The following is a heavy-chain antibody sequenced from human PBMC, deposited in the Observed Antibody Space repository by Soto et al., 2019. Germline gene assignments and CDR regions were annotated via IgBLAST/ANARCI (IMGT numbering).Heavy chain of an antibody. J-gene: IGHJ4*02. Sequence: GGSLRLSCAASGLSFRTTWMAWVGQAPGKGLEWVGRIKSKSAGETTDYADPVKGRFTISRDDSKDTLYLHMDSLETGDTAVYYCSTGSPFSGSVFDYWGQGTLVTVSS. CDR2: IKSKSAGETT. CDR1: GLSFRTTW. CDR3: STGSPFSGSVFDY. V-gene: IGHV3-15*05. D-gene: IGHD1-26*01.